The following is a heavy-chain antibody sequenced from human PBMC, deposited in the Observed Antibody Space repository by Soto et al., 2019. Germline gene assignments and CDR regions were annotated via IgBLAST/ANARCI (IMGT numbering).Heavy chain of an antibody. CDR3: ATYGQHLMDT. J-gene: IGHJ5*02. CDR2: IGSGGDGI. V-gene: IGHV3-23*01. D-gene: IGHD4-17*01. Sequence: EVQLLESGGGLVQPGGSLRLSCAASGFTFSNFAMKWVRQAPGKGLEWVSVIGSGGDGIHYADSVKGRFTISRDDSKNTVILQMNSLRADDTAVYYCATYGQHLMDTWGQGTQVTVS. CDR1: GFTFSNFA.